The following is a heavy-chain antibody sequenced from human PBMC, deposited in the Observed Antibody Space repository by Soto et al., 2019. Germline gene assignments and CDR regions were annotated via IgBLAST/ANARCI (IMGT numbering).Heavy chain of an antibody. J-gene: IGHJ3*02. CDR3: ARRYGLSAFDI. CDR1: SFSIPSHY. Sequence: SDTLSLTCTVVSFSIPSHYWSWIRQPPGKGLEWIGDIYYSGSTNYNPSLKSRVTISVDTSKNQFSLKLSSVTAADTAVYFCARRYGLSAFDIWGQGTMVT. D-gene: IGHD3-10*01. V-gene: IGHV4-59*08. CDR2: IYYSGST.